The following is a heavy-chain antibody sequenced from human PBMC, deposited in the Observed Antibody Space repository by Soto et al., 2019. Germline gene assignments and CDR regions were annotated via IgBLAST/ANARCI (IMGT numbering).Heavy chain of an antibody. CDR1: GDSMRRYY. Sequence: SETLFLTCTVSGDSMRRYYWSWIRQPPGKELEWIGYMYHSGSANYNPSLKSRVTMAVDTSKNQFSLNLNSVTAADTAVYYCARHLIVGSATSKFYYGMDVWGQGTTVTVSS. D-gene: IGHD1-26*01. CDR3: ARHLIVGSATSKFYYGMDV. V-gene: IGHV4-59*08. J-gene: IGHJ6*02. CDR2: MYHSGSA.